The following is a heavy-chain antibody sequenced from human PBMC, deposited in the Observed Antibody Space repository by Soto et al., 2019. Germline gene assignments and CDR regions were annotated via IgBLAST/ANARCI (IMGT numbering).Heavy chain of an antibody. CDR2: INPSGGST. J-gene: IGHJ5*02. V-gene: IGHV1-46*01. CDR3: ARSLSEAAAGNWFDP. CDR1: GYTFTSYY. Sequence: ASVKVSCKASGYTFTSYYMHWVRQAPGQGLEWMGIINPSGGSTSYAQKFQGRVTMTRDTSTSTVYMELSSLRSEDTAVYYCARSLSEAAAGNWFDPWGQGTLVTVSS. D-gene: IGHD6-13*01.